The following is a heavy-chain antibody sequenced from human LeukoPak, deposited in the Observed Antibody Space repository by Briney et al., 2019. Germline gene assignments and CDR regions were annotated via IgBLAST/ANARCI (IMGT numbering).Heavy chain of an antibody. CDR1: GGSFSGYY. J-gene: IGHJ4*02. D-gene: IGHD3-3*01. CDR2: INHSGST. CDR3: ARHYDFWSGSNFDY. Sequence: LSETLSLTCAVYGGSFSGYYWSWIRQPPGKGLEWIGEINHSGSTNYNPSLKSRVTISVDTSKNQFSLKLSSVTAADTAVYYCARHYDFWSGSNFDYWGQGTLVTVSS. V-gene: IGHV4-34*01.